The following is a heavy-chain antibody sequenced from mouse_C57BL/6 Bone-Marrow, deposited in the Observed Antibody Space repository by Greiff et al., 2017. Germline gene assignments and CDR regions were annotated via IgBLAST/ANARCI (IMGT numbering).Heavy chain of an antibody. CDR3: ARFYDCSEGFAY. CDR2: IYPGDGDT. V-gene: IGHV1-82*01. Sequence: VQLQQSGPELVKPGASVKISCKASGYAFSSSWMNWVKQRPGKGLEWIGRIYPGDGDTNYNGKFKGKATLTADKSSSTAYMQLSSLTSEDAAVYFCARFYDCSEGFAYGGKGTLVTVSA. D-gene: IGHD1-1*01. CDR1: GYAFSSSW. J-gene: IGHJ3*01.